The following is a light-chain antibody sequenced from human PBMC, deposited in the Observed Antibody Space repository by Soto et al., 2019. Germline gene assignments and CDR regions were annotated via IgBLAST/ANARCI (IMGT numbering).Light chain of an antibody. CDR3: QQYNST. Sequence: DIQMTQSPSTLSASVGDRVTITCRASQSIGSWLAWYQQKPGKAPKLLIYKASNLESGVPSRFSGSGSGTEFTLTISSLQPDDFATYYCQQYNSTFGQGTKLEIK. CDR2: KAS. V-gene: IGKV1-5*03. CDR1: QSIGSW. J-gene: IGKJ2*01.